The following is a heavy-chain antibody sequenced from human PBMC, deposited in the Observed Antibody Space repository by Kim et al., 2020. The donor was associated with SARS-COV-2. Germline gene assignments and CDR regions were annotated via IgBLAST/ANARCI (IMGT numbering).Heavy chain of an antibody. CDR1: GGSFSGYY. V-gene: IGHV4-34*01. Sequence: SETLSLTCAVYGGSFSGYYWSWIRQPPGKGLEWIGEINHSGSTNYNPSLKSRVTISVDTSKNQFSLKLSSVTAADTAVYYCARNRSYGWLTPFYYYYGMDVWGQGTTVTVSS. J-gene: IGHJ6*02. CDR3: ARNRSYGWLTPFYYYYGMDV. CDR2: INHSGST. D-gene: IGHD6-19*01.